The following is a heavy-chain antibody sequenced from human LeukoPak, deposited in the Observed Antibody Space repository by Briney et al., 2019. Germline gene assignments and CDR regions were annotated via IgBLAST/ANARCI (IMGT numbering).Heavy chain of an antibody. CDR3: AKEMIYGSGGGPFDY. J-gene: IGHJ4*02. V-gene: IGHV1-24*01. D-gene: IGHD3-10*01. CDR2: FDPEDGET. CDR1: GYTLTELS. Sequence: ASVKVSCKVSGYTLTELSMHWVRQAPGKGLEWRGGFDPEDGETIYAQKFQGRVTMTEDTSTDTAYMELSSLRSEDTAVYYCAKEMIYGSGGGPFDYWGQGTLVTVSS.